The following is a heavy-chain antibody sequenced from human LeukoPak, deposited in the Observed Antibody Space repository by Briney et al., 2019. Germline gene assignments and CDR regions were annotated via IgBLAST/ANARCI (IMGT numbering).Heavy chain of an antibody. V-gene: IGHV4-59*01. CDR1: GGSISSYY. J-gene: IGHJ4*02. CDR2: IYYSGST. CDR3: AGVGFGELLSPFDY. Sequence: SETLSLTCTVSGGSISSYYWSWIRQPPGKGLEWIGYIYYSGSTNYNPSLKSRVTISVDTSKNQFSLKLSSVTAADTAVYYCAGVGFGELLSPFDYWGQGTLVTVSS. D-gene: IGHD3-10*01.